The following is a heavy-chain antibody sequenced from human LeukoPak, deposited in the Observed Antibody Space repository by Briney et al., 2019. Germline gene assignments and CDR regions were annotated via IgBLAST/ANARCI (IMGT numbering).Heavy chain of an antibody. CDR3: ATVFKGSSLQDY. V-gene: IGHV3-74*03. D-gene: IGHD1-26*01. Sequence: GGSLRLSCEVSGFTITNHWMYWVRQAPGRVLVWVSRIKSDERSAAYADSVKGRFTISRDNAKNTLYLQMNSLRAEDTAVYYCATVFKGSSLQDYWGQGTLVTVSS. CDR1: GFTITNHW. J-gene: IGHJ4*02. CDR2: IKSDERSA.